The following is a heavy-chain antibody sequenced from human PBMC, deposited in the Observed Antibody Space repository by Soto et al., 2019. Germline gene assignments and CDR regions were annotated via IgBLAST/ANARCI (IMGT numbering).Heavy chain of an antibody. J-gene: IGHJ6*02. CDR3: AKDLVYGDYVGADYHYGMDV. Sequence: PGGSLRLSCAASGFTFSSYGMHWVRQAPGKGLEWVAVISYDGSNKYYADSVKGRFTISRDNSKNTLYLQMNSLRAEDTAVYYCAKDLVYGDYVGADYHYGMDVWGQGTTVTV. CDR2: ISYDGSNK. V-gene: IGHV3-30*18. D-gene: IGHD4-17*01. CDR1: GFTFSSYG.